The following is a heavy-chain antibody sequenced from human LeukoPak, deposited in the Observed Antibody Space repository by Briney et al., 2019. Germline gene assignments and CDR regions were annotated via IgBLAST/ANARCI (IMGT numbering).Heavy chain of an antibody. D-gene: IGHD6-6*01. CDR2: INHSGST. V-gene: IGHV4-34*01. CDR3: ARAIAARKTKFDY. J-gene: IGHJ4*02. CDR1: GGSFSGYY. Sequence: SETLSLTCAVYGGSFSGYYWSWIRQPPGKGLEWIGEINHSGSTNYNPSLKSRVTISVDTSKNQFSLKLSSVTTADTAVYYCARAIAARKTKFDYWGQGTLVTVSS.